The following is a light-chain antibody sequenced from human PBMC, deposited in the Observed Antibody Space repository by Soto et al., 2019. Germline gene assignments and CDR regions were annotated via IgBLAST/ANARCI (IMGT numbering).Light chain of an antibody. J-gene: IGKJ4*01. Sequence: ENVLTQSPGTRSLSPGERATLSCRASQSVSGNYLAWYQHKPGQAPRLLIYGASSRATGIADRFSGSGSGTDFTLTISRLEPEDFAVYYCHQYGSSPLPGGSPLPFGGGTKVEIK. V-gene: IGKV3-20*01. CDR1: QSVSGNY. CDR3: HQYGSSPLPGGSPLP. CDR2: GAS.